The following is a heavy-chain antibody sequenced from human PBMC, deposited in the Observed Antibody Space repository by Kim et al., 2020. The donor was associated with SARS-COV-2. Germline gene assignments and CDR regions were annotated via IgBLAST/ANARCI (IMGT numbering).Heavy chain of an antibody. CDR1: GGSFSGYY. J-gene: IGHJ4*02. V-gene: IGHV4-34*01. CDR3: ARSRPGSGSYYGSDY. D-gene: IGHD3-10*01. CDR2: INHSGST. Sequence: SETLSLTCAVYGGSFSGYYWSWIRQPPGKGLEWIGEINHSGSTNYNPSLKSRVTISVDTSKNQFSLKLSSVTAADTAVYYCARSRPGSGSYYGSDYWGQGTLVTVSS.